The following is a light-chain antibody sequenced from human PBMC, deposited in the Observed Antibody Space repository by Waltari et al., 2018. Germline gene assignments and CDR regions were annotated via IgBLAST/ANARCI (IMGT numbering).Light chain of an antibody. J-gene: IGKJ5*01. CDR2: YAS. Sequence: EIVLTQSPATLPLSPGERATLSCRASQSVSSDIAWYQHKPGQAPRLLIFYASNRAGGVPARFTGSGSGTDFTLTISSLEPEDFAVYYCQQRNNWPPITFGQGTRLEIK. V-gene: IGKV3-11*01. CDR1: QSVSSD. CDR3: QQRNNWPPIT.